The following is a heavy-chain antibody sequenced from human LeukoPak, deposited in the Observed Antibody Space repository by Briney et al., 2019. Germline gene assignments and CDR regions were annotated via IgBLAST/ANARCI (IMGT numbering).Heavy chain of an antibody. V-gene: IGHV4-34*01. Sequence: SETLSLTCAVYGGSFNGYYWSWIRQPPGKGLEWIGDINHSGSTYYTPSLKSRVSISLDTSKNQFSLRLSSVTAADTAVYYCARSPIVGAVDYWGQGTLVTVSS. CDR3: ARSPIVGAVDY. D-gene: IGHD1-26*01. J-gene: IGHJ4*02. CDR2: INHSGST. CDR1: GGSFNGYY.